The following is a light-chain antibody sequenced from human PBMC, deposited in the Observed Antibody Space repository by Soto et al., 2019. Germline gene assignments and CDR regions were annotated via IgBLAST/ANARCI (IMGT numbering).Light chain of an antibody. J-gene: IGLJ1*01. CDR3: CSYAGSPYV. CDR1: SGDVGSYNL. Sequence: QSALTQPASVSGSPGQSITISCTGTSGDVGSYNLVSWYQQHPGKAPKLMIYEVSKRPSGVSNRFSGSKSGNTASLTISGLQAEDEADYYCCSYAGSPYVFGTGTKLTVL. V-gene: IGLV2-23*02. CDR2: EVS.